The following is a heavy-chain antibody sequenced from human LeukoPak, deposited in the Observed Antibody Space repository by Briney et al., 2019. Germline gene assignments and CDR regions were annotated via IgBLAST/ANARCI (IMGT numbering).Heavy chain of an antibody. CDR2: ISAGGDII. J-gene: IGHJ4*02. Sequence: GGSLRLSCTASGFTFTNYAMSWVRQAPGKGLEWVSDISAGGDIINYAVSVMGRFTISRDNSENTMYLQMNSLRAEDTAVYYCAKTSGMTTVTTFDYWGQGTLVTVSS. CDR3: AKTSGMTTVTTFDY. D-gene: IGHD4-17*01. CDR1: GFTFTNYA. V-gene: IGHV3-23*01.